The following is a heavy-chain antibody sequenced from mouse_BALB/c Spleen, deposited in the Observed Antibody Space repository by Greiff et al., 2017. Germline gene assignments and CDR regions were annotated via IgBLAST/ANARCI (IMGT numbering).Heavy chain of an antibody. CDR2: ISSGSSTI. CDR1: GFTFSSFG. J-gene: IGHJ4*01. Sequence: EVMLVESGGGLVQPGGSRKLSCAASGFTFSSFGMHWVRQAPEKGLEWVAYISSGSSTIYYADTVKGRFTISRDNPKNTLFLQMTSLRSEDTAMYYCAREGYYPMDYWGQGTSVTVSS. CDR3: AREGYYPMDY. V-gene: IGHV5-17*02.